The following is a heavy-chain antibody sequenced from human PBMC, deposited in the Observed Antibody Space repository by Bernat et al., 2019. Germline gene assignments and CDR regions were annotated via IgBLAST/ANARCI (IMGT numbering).Heavy chain of an antibody. V-gene: IGHV3-66*01. CDR1: GFTVSSNY. D-gene: IGHD3-3*01. J-gene: IGHJ4*02. Sequence: VQLVESGGGVVQPGGSLRLSCAASGFTVSSNYMSWVRQAPGKGLEWVSVIYSGGSTYYADSVKGRFTISRDNSKNTLYLQMNSLRAEDTAVYYCARAPAIFGVVAYYFDYWGQGTLVTVSS. CDR2: IYSGGST. CDR3: ARAPAIFGVVAYYFDY.